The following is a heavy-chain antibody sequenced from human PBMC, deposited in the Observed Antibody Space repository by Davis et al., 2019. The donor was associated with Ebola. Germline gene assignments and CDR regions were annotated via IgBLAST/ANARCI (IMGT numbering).Heavy chain of an antibody. J-gene: IGHJ4*02. Sequence: MPSETLSLTCAVYGGSFSGYYWSWIRQPPGKGLEWIGEINHSGSTNYNPSLKSRVTISVDTSKKQFSLKLSSVTAADTAAYYCARRSNSPFDYWGQGTLVTVSS. CDR3: ARRSNSPFDY. CDR1: GGSFSGYY. V-gene: IGHV4-34*01. CDR2: INHSGST. D-gene: IGHD6-6*01.